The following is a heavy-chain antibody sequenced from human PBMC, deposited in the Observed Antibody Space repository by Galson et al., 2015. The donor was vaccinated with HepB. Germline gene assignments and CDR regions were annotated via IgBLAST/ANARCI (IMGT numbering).Heavy chain of an antibody. D-gene: IGHD3-9*01. J-gene: IGHJ4*02. CDR3: VRHDILTSLPFDY. V-gene: IGHV3-23*01. CDR2: ISESGGSI. CDR1: GFTFSSYP. Sequence: SLRLSCAASGFTFSSYPMSWVRRAPGKGLEWVSAISESGGSIYYADSVKGRFTISRDNAKNSLYLQMNSLRAEDTAVYYCVRHDILTSLPFDYWGQGTLVTFSS.